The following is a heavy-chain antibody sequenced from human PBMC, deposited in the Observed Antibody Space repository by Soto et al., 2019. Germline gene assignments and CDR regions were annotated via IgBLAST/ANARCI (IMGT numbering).Heavy chain of an antibody. D-gene: IGHD2-15*01. Sequence: ASVNVSCKASGYTFTRYTMNWVRQAPGQRLEWMGWINPDNGNTKSSQKFQDRVIITRDTSASTAYMDLSSLRSEDTAVYYCARGIATGQLDPCGQGTLVTVSS. V-gene: IGHV1-3*01. CDR2: INPDNGNT. CDR1: GYTFTRYT. CDR3: ARGIATGQLDP. J-gene: IGHJ5*02.